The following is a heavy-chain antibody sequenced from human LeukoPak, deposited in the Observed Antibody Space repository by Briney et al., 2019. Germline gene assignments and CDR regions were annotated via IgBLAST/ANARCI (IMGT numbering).Heavy chain of an antibody. CDR1: GYPCTTYE. CDR2: VHPDTGYA. Sequence: GASVKVSSKTSGYPCTTYEINWGRQAAGQGLEWMGWVHPDTGYADYAQKFQGRVTMTSDTSISTAYMELSSLRSDDTAVYFCARGPRNDPWGQGTLVTVSS. J-gene: IGHJ5*02. V-gene: IGHV1-8*01. D-gene: IGHD1-14*01. CDR3: ARGPRNDP.